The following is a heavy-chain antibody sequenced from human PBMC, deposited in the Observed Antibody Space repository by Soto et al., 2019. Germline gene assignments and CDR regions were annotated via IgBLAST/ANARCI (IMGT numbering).Heavy chain of an antibody. D-gene: IGHD6-19*01. J-gene: IGHJ6*02. CDR2: ISYDGNNK. CDR3: TKDGVAGYGMDV. Sequence: RLSGTASGFSCSSMHWVRQAPGKGLEWVAIISYDGNNKYYLDSVKGRFTISRDNSKNTLYLQMNSLRAEDTAVYYCTKDGVAGYGMDVWGQGTTVTSP. CDR1: GFSCSS. V-gene: IGHV3-30*18.